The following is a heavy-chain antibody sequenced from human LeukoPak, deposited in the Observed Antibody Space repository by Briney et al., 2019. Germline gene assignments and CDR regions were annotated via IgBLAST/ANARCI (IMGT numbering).Heavy chain of an antibody. Sequence: GGSLRLSCAASGFTFSNYAMSWVRQAPGKGLQWVSAISGSGGSTYYADSVKGRFTISRDNAKNTLYLQMNSLRAEDTAVYYCARDSRYGDYGLDYWGQGTLVTVSS. CDR2: ISGSGGST. D-gene: IGHD4-17*01. CDR3: ARDSRYGDYGLDY. V-gene: IGHV3-23*01. CDR1: GFTFSNYA. J-gene: IGHJ4*02.